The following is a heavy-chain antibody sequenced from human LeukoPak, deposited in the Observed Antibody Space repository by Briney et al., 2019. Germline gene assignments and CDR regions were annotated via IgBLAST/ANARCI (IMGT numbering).Heavy chain of an antibody. CDR2: IKQDGSEK. V-gene: IGHV3-7*01. J-gene: IGHJ4*02. Sequence: PGGSLRLACAASGFTFSSYWMSWVRQAPGKGLEWVANIKQDGSEKYYVDSVKGRFTISRDNAKNSLHLQMNSLRAEDTAVYYCATDRSGSFAFGYWGQGTLVTVSS. CDR3: ATDRSGSFAFGY. CDR1: GFTFSSYW. D-gene: IGHD1-26*01.